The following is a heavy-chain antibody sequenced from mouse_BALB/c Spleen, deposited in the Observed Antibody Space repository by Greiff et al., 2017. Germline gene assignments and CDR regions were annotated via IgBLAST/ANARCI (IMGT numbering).Heavy chain of an antibody. D-gene: IGHD1-1*01. CDR3: ARNERDYYGSSYYYAMDY. CDR2: IWSGGST. CDR1: GFSLTSYG. J-gene: IGHJ4*01. Sequence: VQLQQSGPGLVQPSQSLSITCTVSGFSLTSYGVHWVRQSPGKGLEWLGVIWSGGSTDYNAAFISRLSISKDNSKSQVFFKMNSLQANDTAIYYCARNERDYYGSSYYYAMDYWGQGTSVTVSS. V-gene: IGHV2-2*02.